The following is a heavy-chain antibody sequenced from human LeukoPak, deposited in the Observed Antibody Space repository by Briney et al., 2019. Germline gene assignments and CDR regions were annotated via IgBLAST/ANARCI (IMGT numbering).Heavy chain of an antibody. CDR1: GFTFSSYS. Sequence: GGSLRLSCAASGFTFSSYSMNWVRQAPGKGLEWVSYISSSSSTIYYADSVKGRFTISRDNAKNSLYLQMNSLRAEDTAVYYCAKDSILEWLKWFDPWGQGTLVTVSS. CDR2: ISSSSSTI. V-gene: IGHV3-48*01. D-gene: IGHD3-3*01. CDR3: AKDSILEWLKWFDP. J-gene: IGHJ5*02.